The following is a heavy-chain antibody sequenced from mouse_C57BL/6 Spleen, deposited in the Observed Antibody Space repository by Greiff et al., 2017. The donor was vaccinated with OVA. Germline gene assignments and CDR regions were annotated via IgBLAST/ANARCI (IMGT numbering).Heavy chain of an antibody. Sequence: VQLQQPGAELVKPGASVKLSCKASGYTFTSYWMQWVKQRPGQGLEWIGEIDPSDSYTNYNQKFKGKATLTVDTSSSTAYMQLSSLTSEDSAVYYCARRGLDSSGYAAYWGQGTLVTVSA. D-gene: IGHD3-2*02. V-gene: IGHV1-50*01. CDR3: ARRGLDSSGYAAY. CDR2: IDPSDSYT. J-gene: IGHJ3*01. CDR1: GYTFTSYW.